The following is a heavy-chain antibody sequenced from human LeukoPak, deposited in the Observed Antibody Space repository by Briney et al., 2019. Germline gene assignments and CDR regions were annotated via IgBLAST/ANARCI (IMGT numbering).Heavy chain of an antibody. CDR2: INPNSGGT. Sequence: GASVKVSCKASGYTFTGYYMHWVRQAPGQGLEWMGWINPNSGGTNYAQKFQGRVTMTRDTSISTAYMELSRLRSDDTAVYYCARDFVPRGANYYMDVWGKGTTVTVSS. J-gene: IGHJ6*03. V-gene: IGHV1-2*02. D-gene: IGHD3-10*01. CDR3: ARDFVPRGANYYMDV. CDR1: GYTFTGYY.